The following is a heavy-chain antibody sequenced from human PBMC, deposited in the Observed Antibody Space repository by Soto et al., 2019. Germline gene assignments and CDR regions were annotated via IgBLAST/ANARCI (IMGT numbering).Heavy chain of an antibody. CDR2: IIPIFGTA. CDR3: ARGIRGTWYSYYYYGMDV. J-gene: IGHJ6*02. CDR1: GGTFSSYS. V-gene: IGHV1-69*13. Sequence: SVKVSCKASGGTFSSYSISWVRQAPGQGLEWMGGIIPIFGTANYAQKFQGRVTITADESTSTAYMELSSLRSEDTAVYYCARGIRGTWYSYYYYGMDVWGQGTTVTVSS. D-gene: IGHD1-20*01.